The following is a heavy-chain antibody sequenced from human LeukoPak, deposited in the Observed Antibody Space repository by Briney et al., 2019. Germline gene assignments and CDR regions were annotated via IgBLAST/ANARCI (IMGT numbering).Heavy chain of an antibody. CDR1: GYTFTRYG. Sequence: ASVKVSCKASGYTFTRYGISWVRQAPGQGLEWIGEICAYNGNTNYAQKLQSRDTMTTDTSTSTAYMELRSLGSDDTAVYYCARDRGSSSWYIDYWGQGTLVTVSS. CDR2: ICAYNGNT. V-gene: IGHV1-18*04. D-gene: IGHD6-13*01. J-gene: IGHJ4*02. CDR3: ARDRGSSSWYIDY.